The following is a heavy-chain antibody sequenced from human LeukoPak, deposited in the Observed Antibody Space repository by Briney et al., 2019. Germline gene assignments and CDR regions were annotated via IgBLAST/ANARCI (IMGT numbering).Heavy chain of an antibody. Sequence: GGSLRLSCAASGFPFDEYAMHWVRQVPGKGLEWVSGISWNSGSIGYVDSVKGRFTISRDNSKKSLYLQMNSLRAEDTALYYCASNFVASRVGAYYMCSLWGQGILVTVSS. CDR2: ISWNSGSI. V-gene: IGHV3-9*01. CDR3: ASNFVASRVGAYYMCSL. CDR1: GFPFDEYA. J-gene: IGHJ4*02. D-gene: IGHD1-26*01.